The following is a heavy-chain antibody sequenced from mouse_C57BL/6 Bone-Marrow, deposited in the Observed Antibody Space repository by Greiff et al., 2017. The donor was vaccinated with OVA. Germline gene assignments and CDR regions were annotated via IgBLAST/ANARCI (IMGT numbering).Heavy chain of an antibody. CDR2: IDPSDSYT. CDR1: GYTFTSYW. Sequence: QVQLQQPGAELVKPGASVKLSCKASGYTFTSYWMQWVKQRPGQGLEWIGEIDPSDSYTNYNQKFKGKATLTVDTSSSTAYMQLSSLTSEDSAVYYCASPYYYGVAWFAYWGQGTLVTVSA. V-gene: IGHV1-50*01. D-gene: IGHD1-1*01. J-gene: IGHJ3*01. CDR3: ASPYYYGVAWFAY.